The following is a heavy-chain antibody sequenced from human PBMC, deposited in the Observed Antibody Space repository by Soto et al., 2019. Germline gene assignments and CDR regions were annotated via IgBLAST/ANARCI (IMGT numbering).Heavy chain of an antibody. Sequence: GASVKVSCKASGYTFTSYYIHWVRQAPGQGPEWMGVINPSGDSPTYAQKFQGRVTMTRDTSTSTVHMELSSLRFEDTAVYYCARESSSGYYGMDVWGQGTTVTVSS. J-gene: IGHJ6*02. CDR3: ARESSSGYYGMDV. D-gene: IGHD6-6*01. CDR2: INPSGDSP. CDR1: GYTFTSYY. V-gene: IGHV1-46*01.